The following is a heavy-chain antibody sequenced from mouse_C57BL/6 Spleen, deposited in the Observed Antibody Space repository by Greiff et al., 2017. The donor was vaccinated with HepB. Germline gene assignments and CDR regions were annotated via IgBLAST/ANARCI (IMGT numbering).Heavy chain of an antibody. CDR1: GFSLTSYG. V-gene: IGHV2-2*01. J-gene: IGHJ3*01. CDR3: ARNTHYGNYSAWFAY. D-gene: IGHD2-1*01. CDR2: IWSGGST. Sequence: VQLVESGPGLVQPSQSLSITCTVSGFSLTSYGVHWVRQSPGKGLEWLGVIWSGGSTDYNAAFISRLSISKDNSKSQVFFKMNSLQADDTAIYYCARNTHYGNYSAWFAYWGQGTLVTVSA.